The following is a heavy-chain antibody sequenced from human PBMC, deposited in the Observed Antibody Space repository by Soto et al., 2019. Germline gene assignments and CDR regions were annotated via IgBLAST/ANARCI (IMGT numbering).Heavy chain of an antibody. CDR2: INPNSSAT. J-gene: IGHJ4*02. V-gene: IGHV1-2*02. Sequence: GASVKVSCKVSGYTLTELSMHWVRQAPGQGLEWMGWINPNSSATSYAQKFQGRVTMTRDTSIRIAYMELSRLTSDDTAIYYCARDSQIHRVVVIDYWGQGTLVTVSS. D-gene: IGHD3-22*01. CDR3: ARDSQIHRVVVIDY. CDR1: GYTLTELS.